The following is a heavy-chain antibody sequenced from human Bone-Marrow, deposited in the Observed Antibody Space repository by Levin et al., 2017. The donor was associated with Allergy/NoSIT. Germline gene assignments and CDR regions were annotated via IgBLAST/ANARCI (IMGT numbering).Heavy chain of an antibody. Sequence: PGGSLRLSCAASGFTFSNYAISWVRQAPGKGLEWVSAISASGSLTYYADSVKGRFAISRDNSKSTLDLQMSSLRAEDTAVYYCVKDRKAISSYFDYWGQGTLVTVSS. CDR3: VKDRKAISSYFDY. D-gene: IGHD2-21*01. V-gene: IGHV3-23*01. J-gene: IGHJ4*02. CDR2: ISASGSLT. CDR1: GFTFSNYA.